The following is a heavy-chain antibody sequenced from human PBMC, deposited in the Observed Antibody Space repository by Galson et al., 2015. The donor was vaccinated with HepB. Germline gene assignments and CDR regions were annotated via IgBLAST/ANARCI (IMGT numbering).Heavy chain of an antibody. CDR3: AREGRITVTIFDY. CDR2: IWYDGSNQ. D-gene: IGHD4-17*01. J-gene: IGHJ4*02. Sequence: SLRLSCAASGFTLGGYGMHWVRQAPGKGLEWVGVIWYDGSNQHYADSVKGRFTISRDNSKNILYLQMNSLRAEDTAVYYCAREGRITVTIFDYWGQGSLVTVSS. V-gene: IGHV3-33*01. CDR1: GFTLGGYG.